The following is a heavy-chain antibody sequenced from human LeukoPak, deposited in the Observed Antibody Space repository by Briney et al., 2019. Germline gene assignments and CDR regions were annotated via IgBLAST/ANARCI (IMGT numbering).Heavy chain of an antibody. J-gene: IGHJ4*02. D-gene: IGHD3-22*01. CDR2: IRYDGSKK. CDR1: GFTFDDFG. V-gene: IGHV3-30*02. Sequence: GGSLRLSCAPSGFTFDDFGMHWVRQAPGKGLEWVTFIRYDGSKKYYADSVKGRFTISRDNSKNTLYLQMNSLRPEDTAVYYCAKGTYYYDSSGYYPRDWGQGTLVTVSS. CDR3: AKGTYYYDSSGYYPRD.